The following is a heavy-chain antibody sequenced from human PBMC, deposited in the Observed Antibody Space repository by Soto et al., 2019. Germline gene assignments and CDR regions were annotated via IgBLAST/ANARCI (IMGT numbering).Heavy chain of an antibody. D-gene: IGHD3-22*01. J-gene: IGHJ4*02. CDR3: AKHSSGSYRPFDH. CDR1: GFTFSTCA. CDR2: ISGSGTVT. Sequence: EVQLLESGGGLVQPGESLRFSSATSGFTFSTCAMSWVRQAPGKGLEWVSIISGSGTVTFYADSVKGRFSISRDSSKNTLFLQMNSLRAEDTAVYYCAKHSSGSYRPFDHWAQGALVTVSS. V-gene: IGHV3-23*01.